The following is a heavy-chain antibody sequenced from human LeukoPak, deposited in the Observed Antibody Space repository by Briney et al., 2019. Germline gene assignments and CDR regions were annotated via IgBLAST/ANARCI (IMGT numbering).Heavy chain of an antibody. V-gene: IGHV3-21*01. CDR1: GFTFSTYT. Sequence: PGGSLRLSCAASGFTFSTYTMTWVRQAPGKGLEWVSSISSSSSYIYYADSLMGRFTISRNNSKNSLYLQMDSLRAEDTALYYCAGGYYAGYWGQGTQVTVSS. CDR3: AGGYYAGY. CDR2: ISSSSSYI. D-gene: IGHD1-26*01. J-gene: IGHJ4*02.